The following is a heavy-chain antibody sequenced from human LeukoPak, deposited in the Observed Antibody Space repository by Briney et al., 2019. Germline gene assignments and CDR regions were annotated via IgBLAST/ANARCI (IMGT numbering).Heavy chain of an antibody. J-gene: IGHJ4*02. V-gene: IGHV1-69*13. CDR3: ARAGEYSSSQTYFDY. D-gene: IGHD6-6*01. Sequence: SVSVSCTASGGTFSIYAISWVRQAPGQGLEWMGGIIPIFGTANYAQKFQGRVTITADESTSTAYMELSSLRSGDTAVYYCARAGEYSSSQTYFDYWGQGTLVTVSS. CDR1: GGTFSIYA. CDR2: IIPIFGTA.